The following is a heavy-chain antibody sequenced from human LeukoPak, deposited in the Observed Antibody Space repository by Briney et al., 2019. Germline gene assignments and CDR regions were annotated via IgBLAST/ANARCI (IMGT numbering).Heavy chain of an antibody. J-gene: IGHJ4*02. CDR2: INHSGST. D-gene: IGHD6-13*01. V-gene: IGHV4-34*01. CDR3: ARDGVENSSWYPLDS. CDR1: GGSFSDYY. Sequence: SETLSLTCAVYGGSFSDYYWSWIRQPPGKGLEWIGEINHSGSTNYNPSLKSRVTISVDTSKNQFSLKLTSVTAADTAVYYCARDGVENSSWYPLDSWGPGTLVTVSS.